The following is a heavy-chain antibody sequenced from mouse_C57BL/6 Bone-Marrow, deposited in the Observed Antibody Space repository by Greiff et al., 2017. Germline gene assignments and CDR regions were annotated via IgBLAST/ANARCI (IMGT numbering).Heavy chain of an antibody. D-gene: IGHD1-1*01. Sequence: QVQLKQSGAELARPGASVKLSCKASGYTFTSYGISWVKQRTGQGLEWIGEIYPRSGNTYYNEKFKGKATLTADKSSSTAYMELRSLTSEDSAVYFCARDHYYGSSLYYFDYGGQGTTLTVSS. J-gene: IGHJ2*01. CDR3: ARDHYYGSSLYYFDY. V-gene: IGHV1-81*01. CDR2: IYPRSGNT. CDR1: GYTFTSYG.